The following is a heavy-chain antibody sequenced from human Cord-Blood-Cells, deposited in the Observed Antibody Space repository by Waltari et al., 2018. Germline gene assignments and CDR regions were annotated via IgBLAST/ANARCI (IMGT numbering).Heavy chain of an antibody. V-gene: IGHV4-39*01. J-gene: IGHJ6*02. CDR1: GGSISSSSYY. Sequence: QLQLQESGPGLVKPSETLSLTCTVSGGSISSSSYYWGWIRQPPGKGREWIGSIYYSGSTYYNPSLKSRVTISVDTSKNQFSLKLSSVTAADTAVYYCARGSGSYYYYYYYGMDVWGQGTTVTVSS. D-gene: IGHD1-26*01. CDR2: IYYSGST. CDR3: ARGSGSYYYYYYYGMDV.